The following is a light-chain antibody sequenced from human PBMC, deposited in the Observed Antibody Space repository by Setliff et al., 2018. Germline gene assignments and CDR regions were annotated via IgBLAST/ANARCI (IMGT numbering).Light chain of an antibody. J-gene: IGLJ2*01. CDR2: EVT. CDR1: SSDVGSFDL. CDR3: CSYAGNTIVL. Sequence: QSALTQPASVSGSPGQSITISCTGTSSDVGSFDLVSWYQQHPGKVPKLIIYEVTKRPSGVSHRFSAPKSGNTASLTISGLQAEDEADYYCCSYAGNTIVLFGGGTKVTVL. V-gene: IGLV2-23*02.